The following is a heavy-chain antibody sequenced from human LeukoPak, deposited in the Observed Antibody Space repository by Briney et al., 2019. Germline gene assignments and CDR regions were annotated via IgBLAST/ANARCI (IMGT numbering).Heavy chain of an antibody. CDR1: GGTFSSYA. CDR2: IIPIFGTA. V-gene: IGHV1-69*01. Sequence: VASVKVSCKASGGTFSSYAISWVRQAPGQGLEWMGGIIPIFGTANYAQKFQGRVTITADESTSTAYMELSSLRSEDTAVYYCAREGSSWYGDYFDYWGQGTLVTVSS. J-gene: IGHJ4*02. D-gene: IGHD6-13*01. CDR3: AREGSSWYGDYFDY.